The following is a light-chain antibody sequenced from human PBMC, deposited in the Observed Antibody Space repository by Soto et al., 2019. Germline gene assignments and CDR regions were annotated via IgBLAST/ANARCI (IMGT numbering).Light chain of an antibody. V-gene: IGLV2-14*03. CDR1: SRDVGGYKY. Sequence: QSALTQPASVSGSPGQSITISCTGTSRDVGGYKYVSWYQHHPGKAPKLMIYDVSDRPSGVSNRFSGSKSDNTASLTISGLQSEDEADYYCSSYSSSGTLYVFGSGTKLTVL. CDR3: SSYSSSGTLYV. J-gene: IGLJ1*01. CDR2: DVS.